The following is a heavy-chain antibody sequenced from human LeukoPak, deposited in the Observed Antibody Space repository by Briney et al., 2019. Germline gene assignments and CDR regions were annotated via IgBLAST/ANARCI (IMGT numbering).Heavy chain of an antibody. J-gene: IGHJ4*02. D-gene: IGHD5-24*01. V-gene: IGHV3-48*02. CDR2: INPSSTTI. CDR3: ARAQDPTILSYFDY. CDR1: GFTFSTYS. Sequence: GGSLRLSCAASGFTFSTYSMNWVRQAPGKGLEWVSYINPSSTTIYYADSVKGRFTISRDNAKNSLYLQMNSLRDEDTAVYYRARAQDPTILSYFDYWGQGTLVTVSS.